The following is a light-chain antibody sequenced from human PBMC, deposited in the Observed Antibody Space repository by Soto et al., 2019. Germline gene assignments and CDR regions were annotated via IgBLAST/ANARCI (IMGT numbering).Light chain of an antibody. J-gene: IGKJ1*01. CDR1: QSVSSDN. V-gene: IGKV3-20*01. CDR2: GTS. CDR3: QHFSTSPPWT. Sequence: EIVLTQSPGTLSLSPGERATLSCRASQSVSSDNLAWYQQKPGQAPRVLIYGTSSRANGIPDRFSGSGYGTDFTLTISRLEPDDFAVYYCQHFSTSPPWTFGQGTKVDIK.